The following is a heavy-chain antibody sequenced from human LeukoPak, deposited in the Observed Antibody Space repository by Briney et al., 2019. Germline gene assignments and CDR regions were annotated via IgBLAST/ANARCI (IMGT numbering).Heavy chain of an antibody. CDR1: GFTFSSYG. J-gene: IGHJ5*02. CDR3: AKDALRGYDSSGGWFDP. V-gene: IGHV3-30*18. Sequence: GGSLRLSCAASGFTFSSYGMHWVRQAPGKGLEWVAVISYDGSNKYYADSVKGRSTISRDNSKNTLYLQMNSLRAEDTAVYYCAKDALRGYDSSGGWFDPWGQGTLVTVSS. CDR2: ISYDGSNK. D-gene: IGHD3-22*01.